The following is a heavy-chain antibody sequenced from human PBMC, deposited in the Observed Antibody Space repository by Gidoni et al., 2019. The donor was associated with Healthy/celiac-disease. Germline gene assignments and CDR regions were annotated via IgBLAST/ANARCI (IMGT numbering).Heavy chain of an antibody. D-gene: IGHD5-12*01. CDR2: IHHSGST. Sequence: QVQLQQSGAGLLKPSETLSLTRAVYGRSFSGYYCRWIRQPPGKGLEWIGEIHHSGSTNYNPSLKSRVTISVDTSKNQFALKLSSVTAADTAVYYCARGGMATILYYFDYWGQGTLVTVSS. V-gene: IGHV4-34*01. CDR3: ARGGMATILYYFDY. CDR1: GRSFSGYY. J-gene: IGHJ4*02.